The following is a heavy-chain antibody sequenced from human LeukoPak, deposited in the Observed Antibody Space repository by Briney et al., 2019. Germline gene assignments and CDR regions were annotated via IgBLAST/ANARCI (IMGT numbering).Heavy chain of an antibody. Sequence: SQTLSLTCAVSGGSISSGGYSWSWIRQPPGKGLEWIGYIYHSGSTYYNPSLKSRVTISVDRSKNQFSLKLSSVTAADTAVYYCARGAFFDYWGQGTLVTVSS. V-gene: IGHV4-30-2*01. CDR2: IYHSGST. CDR3: ARGAFFDY. CDR1: GGSISSGGYS. J-gene: IGHJ4*02.